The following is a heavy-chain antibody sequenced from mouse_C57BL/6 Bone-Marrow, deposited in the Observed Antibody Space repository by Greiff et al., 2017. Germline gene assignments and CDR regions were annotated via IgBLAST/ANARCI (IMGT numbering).Heavy chain of an antibody. Sequence: QVQLQQSGAELMKPGASVKLSCKATGYTFTGYWIEWVKQKPGHGLEWIGEILPGSGSTNYNETFKGKATFTADTSSNTVSMKLSSLATEDSAIYYCARRITTVPGYFDVWGTGTTVTVSS. CDR3: ARRITTVPGYFDV. J-gene: IGHJ1*03. CDR2: ILPGSGST. D-gene: IGHD2-4*01. V-gene: IGHV1-9*01. CDR1: GYTFTGYW.